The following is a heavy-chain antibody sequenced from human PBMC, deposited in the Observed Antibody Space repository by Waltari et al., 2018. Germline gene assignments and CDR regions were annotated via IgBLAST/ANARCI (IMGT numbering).Heavy chain of an antibody. CDR3: ARDAGYGDYDVFDY. D-gene: IGHD4-17*01. Sequence: QVQLQQWGAGLLKPSETLSLTCAVYGGSFSGYYWSWIRQPPGKGLEWIGEINHSGSTNYNPSLKSRVTISVDTSKNQFSLKLSSVTAADTAVYYCARDAGYGDYDVFDYWGQGTLVTVSS. CDR1: GGSFSGYY. J-gene: IGHJ4*02. CDR2: INHSGST. V-gene: IGHV4-34*01.